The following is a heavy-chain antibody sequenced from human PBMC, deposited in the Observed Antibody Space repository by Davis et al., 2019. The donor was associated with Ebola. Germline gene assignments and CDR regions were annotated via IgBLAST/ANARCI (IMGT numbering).Heavy chain of an antibody. J-gene: IGHJ5*02. Sequence: MPSETLSLTCTVSGGSFSSGAYSWGWICQPPGKGLEWIGCISDSGNTYYNPSLKSRVTMSVDTSKKQFSLNLNSVTAADTAVYYCARPSGSYQNWFDPWGQGTLVTVSS. V-gene: IGHV4-39*01. CDR1: GGSFSSGAYS. CDR2: ISDSGNT. D-gene: IGHD1-26*01. CDR3: ARPSGSYQNWFDP.